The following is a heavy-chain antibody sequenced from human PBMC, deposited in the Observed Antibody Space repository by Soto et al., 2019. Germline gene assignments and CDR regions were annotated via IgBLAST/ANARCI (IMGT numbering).Heavy chain of an antibody. CDR1: GGSFSGYY. CDR2: INHSGST. CDR3: ARRRGGYCSGGSCPFDY. J-gene: IGHJ4*02. Sequence: QVQLQQWGAGLLKPSETLSLTCAVYGGSFSGYYWSWIRQPPGKGLEWIGEINHSGSTNYNPSLKSRVTISVATSKNQFSLKLSSVTAADTAVYYCARRRGGYCSGGSCPFDYWGQGTLVTVSS. V-gene: IGHV4-34*01. D-gene: IGHD2-15*01.